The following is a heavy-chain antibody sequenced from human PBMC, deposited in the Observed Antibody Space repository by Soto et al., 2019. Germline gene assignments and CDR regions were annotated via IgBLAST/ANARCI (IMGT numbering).Heavy chain of an antibody. Sequence: GGSLRPSCLASALTASSNYMSWVRQAPGKGLEWVAAISGSVGNTYYASSVKGRFTISRHNSKNTPYLQVNSQRAEHPAVYYNKKDQGSSWYEIDYWGQGTLVTVSS. CDR3: KKDQGSSWYEIDY. J-gene: IGHJ4*02. D-gene: IGHD6-13*01. V-gene: IGHV3-23*01. CDR1: ALTASSNY. CDR2: ISGSVGNT.